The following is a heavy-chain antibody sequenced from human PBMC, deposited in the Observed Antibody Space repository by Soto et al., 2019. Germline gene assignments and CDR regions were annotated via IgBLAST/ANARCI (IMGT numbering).Heavy chain of an antibody. CDR1: GYTFTSYA. J-gene: IGHJ6*03. CDR3: AREGIAARPVFYYYMDV. D-gene: IGHD6-6*01. V-gene: IGHV1-3*01. CDR2: INAGNGNT. Sequence: ASVKVSCTASGYTFTSYAMHWVRQAPGQRLEWMGWINAGNGNTKYSQKFQGRVTITRDTSASTAYMELSSLRSEDTAVYYCAREGIAARPVFYYYMDVWGKGTTVTVSS.